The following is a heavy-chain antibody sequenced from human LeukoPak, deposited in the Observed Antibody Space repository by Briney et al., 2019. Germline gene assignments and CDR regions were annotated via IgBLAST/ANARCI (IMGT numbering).Heavy chain of an antibody. Sequence: SETLSLTCAVYGGSFSGYYWSWIRQPPGKGLEWIGEINHSGSTNYNPSLKSRVTISVDTSKNQFSLKLSSVTAADTAVYYCARAPRRTPLYNWGQGTLVTVSS. V-gene: IGHV4-34*01. CDR1: GGSFSGYY. J-gene: IGHJ4*02. CDR2: INHSGST. CDR3: ARAPRRTPLYN.